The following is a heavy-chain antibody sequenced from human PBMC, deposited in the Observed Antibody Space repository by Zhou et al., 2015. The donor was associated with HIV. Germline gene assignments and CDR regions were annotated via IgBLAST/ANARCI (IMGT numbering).Heavy chain of an antibody. J-gene: IGHJ6*02. CDR3: ARDLRLLIQSGYYYYGMDV. Sequence: QVQLVQSGAEVKKPGSSVKVSCKASGGTFSSYTISWVRQAPGQGLEWMGRIIPILGIANYAQKFQGRVTITADKSTSTAYMELSSLRSEDTAVYYCARDLRLLIQSGYYYYGMDVWGQGTTVTVS. CDR1: GGTFSSYT. D-gene: IGHD2-15*01. V-gene: IGHV1-69*08. CDR2: IIPILGIA.